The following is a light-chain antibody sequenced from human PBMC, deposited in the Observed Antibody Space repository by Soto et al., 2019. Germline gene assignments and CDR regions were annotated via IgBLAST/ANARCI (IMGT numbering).Light chain of an antibody. J-gene: IGKJ1*01. Sequence: VLIYASSTLQTGVQSRFSGTGSGTDFSLTISSLHPEDVATYYCQQVDSYPRTFGQGTKVDIK. V-gene: IGKV1-9*01. CDR2: ASS. CDR3: QQVDSYPRT.